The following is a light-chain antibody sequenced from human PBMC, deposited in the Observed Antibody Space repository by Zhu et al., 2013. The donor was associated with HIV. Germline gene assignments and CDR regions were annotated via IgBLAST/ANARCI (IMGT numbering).Light chain of an antibody. CDR3: SSYGGRNNRVL. CDR2: EVS. V-gene: IGLV2-8*01. J-gene: IGLJ3*02. CDR1: SSDVGAYNY. Sequence: QSALTQPASVSGSPGQSITISCTGSSSDVGAYNYISWYQQHPGKAPKLMIYEVSKRPSGVPDRFSGSKSGKTASLTVSGLQAEDEAEYFCSSYGGRNNRVLFGGGTKLTVL.